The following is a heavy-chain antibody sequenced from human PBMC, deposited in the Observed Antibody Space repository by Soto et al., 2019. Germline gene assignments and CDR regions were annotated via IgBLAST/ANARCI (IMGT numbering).Heavy chain of an antibody. Sequence: QVQLQESGPGLVKPSETLSLTCTVSGGSIRSYYWSWIRQPPGKGLAWIGSIYYSGSTNYKPSLKSRVTISVDTANNQFSLKLNSVTAADTAVYYCARQGGWFDPWGQGTLVTVSS. V-gene: IGHV4-59*08. CDR3: ARQGGWFDP. J-gene: IGHJ5*02. CDR2: IYYSGST. CDR1: GGSIRSYY. D-gene: IGHD1-26*01.